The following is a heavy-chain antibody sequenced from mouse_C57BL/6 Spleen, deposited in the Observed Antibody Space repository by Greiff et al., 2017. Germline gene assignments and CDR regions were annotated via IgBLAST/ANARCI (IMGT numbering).Heavy chain of an antibody. CDR1: GYTFTSYT. V-gene: IGHV1-4*01. D-gene: IGHD2-5*01. CDR2: INPSSGYT. CDR3: ARGTYSNYGAMDY. J-gene: IGHJ4*01. Sequence: VQLQQSGAELARPGASVKMSCKASGYTFTSYTMHWVKQRPGQGLEWIGYINPSSGYTKYNQKFKDKATLTADNSSSTAYMQLSSLTSEDSAVYYCARGTYSNYGAMDYWGQGTSVTVSS.